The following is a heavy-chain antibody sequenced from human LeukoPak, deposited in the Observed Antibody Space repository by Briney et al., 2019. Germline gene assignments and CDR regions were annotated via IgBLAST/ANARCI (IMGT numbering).Heavy chain of an antibody. CDR2: IKQDGSEK. Sequence: PGGSLRLSCAASGFTFSSYWMSWVRQAPGKGLEWVANIKQDGSEKYYVDSVKGRFTISRDNAKSSLYLQMNSLRAEDTAVYYCARDRYYGSGIFDYWGQGTLVTVSS. CDR1: GFTFSSYW. CDR3: ARDRYYGSGIFDY. J-gene: IGHJ4*02. V-gene: IGHV3-7*01. D-gene: IGHD3-10*01.